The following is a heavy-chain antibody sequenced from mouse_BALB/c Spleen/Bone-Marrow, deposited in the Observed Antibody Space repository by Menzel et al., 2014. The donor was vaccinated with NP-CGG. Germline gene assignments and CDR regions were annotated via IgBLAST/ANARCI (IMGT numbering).Heavy chain of an antibody. CDR1: GFTFSSFG. J-gene: IGHJ2*01. CDR3: ARSGSSSGYFDY. Sequence: EVQLVESGGGLVQPGGSRKLSCAASGFTFSSFGMHWVRQAPEKGLEWVAYISSGSSTIYYADTVMGRFTISRDNPKNTLFLQMTGLRSEDTAMYYCARSGSSSGYFDYWGQGTTLTVSS. V-gene: IGHV5-17*02. D-gene: IGHD1-1*01. CDR2: ISSGSSTI.